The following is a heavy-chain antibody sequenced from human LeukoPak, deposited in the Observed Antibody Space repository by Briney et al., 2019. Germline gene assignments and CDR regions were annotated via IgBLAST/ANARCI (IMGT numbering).Heavy chain of an antibody. CDR3: AKDGFCGGDCYYSN. V-gene: IGHV3-23*01. J-gene: IGHJ4*02. CDR1: GFTFSSYA. Sequence: PGGSLRLSCAASGFTFSSYAMSWARQAPGKGLEWVSAISGSGGSTYYADSVKGRFTISRDNSKNTLYLQMNSLRAEDTAVYYCAKDGFCGGDCYYSNWGQGTLVTVSS. D-gene: IGHD2-21*02. CDR2: ISGSGGST.